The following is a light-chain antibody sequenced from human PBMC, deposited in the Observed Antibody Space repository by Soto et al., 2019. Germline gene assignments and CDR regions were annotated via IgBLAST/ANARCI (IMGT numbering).Light chain of an antibody. CDR2: LNSDGSH. Sequence: QLVLTQSPSASASLGASVKLTCTLSSGHSSYAIAWHQQQPEKGPRYLMKLNSDGSHSKGDGIPDRFSGSSSGAERYLTISSRQSEDESEYYCQAWDSGTVVFGGGTKLTVL. CDR3: QAWDSGTVV. J-gene: IGLJ2*01. CDR1: SGHSSYA. V-gene: IGLV4-69*01.